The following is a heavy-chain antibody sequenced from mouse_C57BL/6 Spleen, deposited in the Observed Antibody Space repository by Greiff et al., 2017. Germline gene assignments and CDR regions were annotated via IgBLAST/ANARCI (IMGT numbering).Heavy chain of an antibody. V-gene: IGHV5-4*01. J-gene: IGHJ4*01. Sequence: EVKLVESGGGLVKPGGSLKLSCAASGFTFSSYAMSWVRQTPDKRLEWVATLSYGGSYTYYPDNVKGRFTISRDNAKNNLYLQMSQLKSEDTAMYYCARDQGGTEAMDYWGQGTSVTVSS. D-gene: IGHD4-1*01. CDR1: GFTFSSYA. CDR3: ARDQGGTEAMDY. CDR2: LSYGGSYT.